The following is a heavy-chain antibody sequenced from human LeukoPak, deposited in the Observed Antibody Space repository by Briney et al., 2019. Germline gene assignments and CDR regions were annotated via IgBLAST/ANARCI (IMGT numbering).Heavy chain of an antibody. Sequence: PGGSLRLSCAAFGFSFSTSTMNWVRQAPGKGLEWVSSIGRTSIDKYYAASVKGRCTISRDNSKNTVYLEMNSLRAEDTAIYYCAKVSVGPLSRPTHVALYYGMDVWGQGTTVTVSS. D-gene: IGHD2-8*01. J-gene: IGHJ6*02. V-gene: IGHV3-21*04. CDR3: AKVSVGPLSRPTHVALYYGMDV. CDR1: GFSFSTST. CDR2: IGRTSIDK.